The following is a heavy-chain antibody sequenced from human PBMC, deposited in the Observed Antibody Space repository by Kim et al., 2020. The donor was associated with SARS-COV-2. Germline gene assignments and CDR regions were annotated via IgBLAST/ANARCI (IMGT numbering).Heavy chain of an antibody. CDR1: GFTVSSNY. CDR3: ARERGEPYSGSYWFDP. CDR2: IYSGGST. D-gene: IGHD1-26*01. Sequence: GGSLRLSCAASGFTVSSNYMSWVRQAPGKGLEWVSVIYSGGSTYYADSVKGRFTISRHNSKNTLYLQMNSLRAEDTAVYYCARERGEPYSGSYWFDPWGQGTLVTVSS. V-gene: IGHV3-53*04. J-gene: IGHJ5*02.